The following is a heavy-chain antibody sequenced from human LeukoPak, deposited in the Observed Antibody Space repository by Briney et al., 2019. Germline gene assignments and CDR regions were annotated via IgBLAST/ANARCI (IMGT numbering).Heavy chain of an antibody. V-gene: IGHV3-23*01. CDR1: GFTFSSYA. Sequence: GGSLRLSCAASGFTFSSYAMSWVRQAPGKGLEWVSAISGGGGSTYYADSVKGRFTISRDNSKNTLYLQMNSLRAEDTAVYYCAKRMYYDILTGYSTEYYFDYWGQGTLVTVSS. CDR2: ISGGGGST. D-gene: IGHD3-9*01. J-gene: IGHJ4*02. CDR3: AKRMYYDILTGYSTEYYFDY.